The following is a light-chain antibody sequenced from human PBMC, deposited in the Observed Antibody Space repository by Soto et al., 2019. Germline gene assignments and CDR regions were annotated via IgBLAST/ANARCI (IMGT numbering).Light chain of an antibody. V-gene: IGLV1-47*02. CDR3: ATWDDSLSGVV. CDR2: SND. J-gene: IGLJ2*01. Sequence: QSVLTQPPSASWTPGQRVTISCYGSSSNIETNDIYWHQQLPGSAPKLLIYSNDQRPSGVPDRFSASKSGTSASLAISGLRSEDEAEYFCATWDDSLSGVVFGGGTKVTVL. CDR1: SSNIETND.